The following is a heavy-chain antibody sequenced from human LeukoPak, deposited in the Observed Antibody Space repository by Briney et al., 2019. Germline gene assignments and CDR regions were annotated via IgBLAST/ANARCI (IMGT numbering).Heavy chain of an antibody. CDR3: ARYCSSTSCSNFDY. Sequence: ASVKVYCKASGYTFTGYHMHWVRQAPGQGLEWMGRINPNSGGTNYAQKFQGRVTMTRDTSISTAYMELSRLRSDDTAVYYCARYCSSTSCSNFDYWGQGTLVTVSS. J-gene: IGHJ4*02. CDR1: GYTFTGYH. CDR2: INPNSGGT. D-gene: IGHD2-2*01. V-gene: IGHV1-2*06.